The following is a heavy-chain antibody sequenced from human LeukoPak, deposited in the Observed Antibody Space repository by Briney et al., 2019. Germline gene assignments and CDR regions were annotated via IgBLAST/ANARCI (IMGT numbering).Heavy chain of an antibody. CDR1: GFTFSSYT. Sequence: GSLRLSCAASGFTFSSYTMNWVRQAPGKGLEWVSYISGSGCTIYYADSVKGRFTISRDNAKNSLYLQMNSLRAEDTAVYYCAREGYYGSGLYYYYMDVWGKGTTVTVSS. CDR3: AREGYYGSGLYYYYMDV. CDR2: ISGSGCTI. J-gene: IGHJ6*03. D-gene: IGHD3-10*01. V-gene: IGHV3-48*01.